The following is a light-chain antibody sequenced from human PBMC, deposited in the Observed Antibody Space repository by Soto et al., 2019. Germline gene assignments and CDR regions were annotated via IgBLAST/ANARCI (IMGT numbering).Light chain of an antibody. J-gene: IGKJ3*01. CDR3: QQSHNTPFT. CDR1: QSISSH. V-gene: IGKV1-39*01. CDR2: DAS. Sequence: DIQMTQSPSSLSASVGDRVTITCRASQSISSHLNWYHQKPGKAHNLLIYDASSLQVGVPSRFTGSGSGTDFTLTITSLQPEDFATYYCQQSHNTPFTFGPGTKLDIK.